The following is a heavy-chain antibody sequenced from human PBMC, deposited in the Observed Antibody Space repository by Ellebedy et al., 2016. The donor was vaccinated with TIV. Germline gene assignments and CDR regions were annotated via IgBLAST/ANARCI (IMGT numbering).Heavy chain of an antibody. CDR3: ARDRGASAYDYYGMDV. D-gene: IGHD4/OR15-4a*01. CDR1: GGSISSSNYY. J-gene: IGHJ6*02. V-gene: IGHV4-39*07. Sequence: MPSETQSLTCTVSGGSISSSNYYWAWIRQPPGKGLEWIGNIYYSGNTYYNPSLQSRVTISVDTSKNQFSLKLSSVTAADTAVYYCARDRGASAYDYYGMDVWGQGATVTVSS. CDR2: IYYSGNT.